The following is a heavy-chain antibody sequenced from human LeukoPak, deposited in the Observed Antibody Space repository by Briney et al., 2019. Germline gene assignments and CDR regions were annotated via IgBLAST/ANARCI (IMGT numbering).Heavy chain of an antibody. D-gene: IGHD3-10*01. J-gene: IGHJ5*02. Sequence: GASVKVSCKASGYTFTSYDINWVRQATGQGLEWMGWMNPNSGNTGYAQKFQGRVTMTRNTSISTAYMELSSLRSEDTAVYYCARGLEFIVRGVGTYNWFDPWGQGTLVTVSS. V-gene: IGHV1-8*01. CDR1: GYTFTSYD. CDR2: MNPNSGNT. CDR3: ARGLEFIVRGVGTYNWFDP.